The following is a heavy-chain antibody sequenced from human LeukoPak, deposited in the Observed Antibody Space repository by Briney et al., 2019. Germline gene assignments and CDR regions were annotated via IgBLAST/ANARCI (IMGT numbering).Heavy chain of an antibody. V-gene: IGHV3-66*02. J-gene: IGHJ4*02. D-gene: IGHD2-2*01. CDR3: ARECSTCSYYFDY. Sequence: PGGSLRLSCAASGFTVSSNYMSWVRQAPGKGVEWVSVIYSGGSTYYADSVKGRFTISRDNSKNTLYLQMNSLRAEDTAVYYCARECSTCSYYFDYWGQGTLVTVSS. CDR2: IYSGGST. CDR1: GFTVSSNY.